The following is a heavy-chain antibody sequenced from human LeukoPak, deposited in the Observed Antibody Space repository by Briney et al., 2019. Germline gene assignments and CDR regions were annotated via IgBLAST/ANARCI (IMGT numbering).Heavy chain of an antibody. CDR1: GCIFSTHG. Sequence: GRSLRLSCAASGCIFSTHGMHWVRQAPGKGLEWVSLISYDGSTKYYADSVEGRLTISRDNSKSTLYLQLNSLRVEDTAVYYCAKDRHFYGAGTYYNLDYWGQGTLVTVSP. CDR2: ISYDGSTK. CDR3: AKDRHFYGAGTYYNLDY. D-gene: IGHD3-10*01. V-gene: IGHV3-30*18. J-gene: IGHJ4*02.